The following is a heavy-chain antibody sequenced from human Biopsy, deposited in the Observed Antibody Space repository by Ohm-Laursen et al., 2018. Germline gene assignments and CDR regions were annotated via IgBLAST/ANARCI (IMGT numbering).Heavy chain of an antibody. CDR1: GDSIRNYY. V-gene: IGHV4-4*07. CDR3: AGIVLGPTNDAFDI. D-gene: IGHD1-26*01. CDR2: IYPGGGT. J-gene: IGHJ3*02. Sequence: SETLSLTCTVSGDSIRNYYWSWIRQAAGKGLEWIGRIYPGGGTIYNPSLKSRVTMSVDTSKNHFSLNPNSVTAADTAVYYCAGIVLGPTNDAFDIWGQGTMVTVSS.